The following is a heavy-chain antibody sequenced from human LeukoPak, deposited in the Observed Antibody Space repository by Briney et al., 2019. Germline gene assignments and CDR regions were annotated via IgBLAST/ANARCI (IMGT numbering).Heavy chain of an antibody. Sequence: SETLSLTCSVSDFSISSGYYWAWIRQPPGKGLEWVASTHKSRTHNYSPSLRSRVTISVDTSKNQFSLKMSSVTAADTAVYYCAREGNSGSYENYFDSWGQGMLVTVSS. V-gene: IGHV4-38-2*02. CDR3: AREGNSGSYENYFDS. J-gene: IGHJ4*02. D-gene: IGHD1-26*01. CDR1: DFSISSGYY. CDR2: THKSRTH.